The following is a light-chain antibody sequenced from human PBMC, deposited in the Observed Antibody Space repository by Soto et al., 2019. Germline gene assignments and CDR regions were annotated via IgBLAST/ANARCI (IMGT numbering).Light chain of an antibody. Sequence: EIVMTQYPATLSVSPGERVTLSCTASHYIYSNVAWFQQRPGKAPRLLIYRASTRATGTPARLSGSGSGTEFTLTITSLQSEDFALYYCQQYHNLWTFGQGTKVDIK. CDR2: RAS. J-gene: IGKJ1*01. CDR1: HYIYSN. V-gene: IGKV3-15*01. CDR3: QQYHNLWT.